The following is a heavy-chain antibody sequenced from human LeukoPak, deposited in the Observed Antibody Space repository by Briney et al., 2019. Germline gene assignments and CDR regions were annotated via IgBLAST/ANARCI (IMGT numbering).Heavy chain of an antibody. V-gene: IGHV3-20*04. CDR3: AREYYDFWSGYYSY. J-gene: IGHJ4*02. CDR2: INWNGGNT. CDR1: GFTFDDYG. D-gene: IGHD3-3*01. Sequence: PAGSLRLSCAASGFTFDDYGMSWVRQAPGKGLEWVSGINWNGGNTGYADSVKGRFTISRDNAKNSLYLQMNSLRAEDTALYYCAREYYDFWSGYYSYWGQGTLVTVSS.